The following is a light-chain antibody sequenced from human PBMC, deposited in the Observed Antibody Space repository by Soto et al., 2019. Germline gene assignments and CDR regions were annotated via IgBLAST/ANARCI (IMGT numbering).Light chain of an antibody. CDR2: GAS. CDR1: QSVSSSY. J-gene: IGKJ5*01. V-gene: IGKV3-20*01. Sequence: EIVLTQSPGTLSLSPGERATLSCRASQSVSSSYLAWYHQKPCQAPRLLIYGASGRATGIPDRFGGSGSGTDFTLTITRLEPEDFAVYYCQQYGRSPGITFGQGTRLEIK. CDR3: QQYGRSPGIT.